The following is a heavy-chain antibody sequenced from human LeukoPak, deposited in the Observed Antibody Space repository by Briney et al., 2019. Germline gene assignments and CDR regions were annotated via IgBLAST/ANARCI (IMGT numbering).Heavy chain of an antibody. V-gene: IGHV4-4*07. CDR3: ARAMGDSYGSTQDFDY. D-gene: IGHD5-18*01. CDR1: GGSISSYY. J-gene: IGHJ4*02. Sequence: SSETLSLTCTVSGGSISSYYWSWIRQPAGKGLEWIGRIYTSGSTNYNPSLKSRVTISVDTSKNQFSLKLSSVTAADTAVYYCARAMGDSYGSTQDFDYWGQGTLVTVSS. CDR2: IYTSGST.